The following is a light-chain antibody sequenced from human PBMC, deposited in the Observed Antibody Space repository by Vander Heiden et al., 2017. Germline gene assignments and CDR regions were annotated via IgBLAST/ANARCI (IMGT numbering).Light chain of an antibody. CDR3: QQYNNWPYT. Sequence: EIVMTQSPATLSVSPGERATLSCRASQSVSSNLAWYQQKPGQAPRLLIYGASTRATGIRARFSGSGSGTEFTLTISSLQSEDFAVYYCQQYNNWPYTFGQWTKLEIK. V-gene: IGKV3-15*01. CDR2: GAS. CDR1: QSVSSN. J-gene: IGKJ2*01.